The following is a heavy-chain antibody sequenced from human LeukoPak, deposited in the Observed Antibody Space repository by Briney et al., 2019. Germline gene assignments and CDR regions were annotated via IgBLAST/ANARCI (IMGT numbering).Heavy chain of an antibody. CDR1: GGSISSYY. J-gene: IGHJ4*02. D-gene: IGHD3-22*01. V-gene: IGHV4-59*08. Sequence: ETLSLTCTVSGGSISSYYWSWIRQPPGKGLEWIGYIYYSGGTNYNPSLKSRVTISVDTSKKQFSLRLSSVTAADTAVYYCARRGWDSSGNFYYWGQGTLVTVSS. CDR2: IYYSGGT. CDR3: ARRGWDSSGNFYY.